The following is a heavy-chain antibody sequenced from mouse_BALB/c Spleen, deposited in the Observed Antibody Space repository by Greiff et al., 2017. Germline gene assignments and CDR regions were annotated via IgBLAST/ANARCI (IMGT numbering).Heavy chain of an antibody. J-gene: IGHJ4*01. Sequence: EVQLQESGGGLVKPGGSLKLSCAASGFAFSSYDMSWVRQTPEKRLEWVAYISSGGGSTYYPDTVKGRFTISRDNAKNTLYLQMSSLKSEDTAMYYCARHPLLLPYYAMDYWGQGTSVTVSS. D-gene: IGHD1-1*01. CDR2: ISSGGGST. CDR1: GFAFSSYD. V-gene: IGHV5-12-1*01. CDR3: ARHPLLLPYYAMDY.